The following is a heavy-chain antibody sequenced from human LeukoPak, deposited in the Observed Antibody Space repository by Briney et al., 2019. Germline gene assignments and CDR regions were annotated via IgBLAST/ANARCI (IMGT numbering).Heavy chain of an antibody. D-gene: IGHD1-1*01. V-gene: IGHV4-30-2*01. CDR1: GGSISSGGYS. CDR2: IYHSGST. CDR3: ARDLERRGDY. Sequence: SETLSLTCAVSGGSISSGGYSWSWIRQPPGKGLEWIGYIYHSGSTYYNPSLKSRVTISVDRSKNQFSLKLSSVTAADTAVYYCARDLERRGDYWGQGTLVTVSS. J-gene: IGHJ4*02.